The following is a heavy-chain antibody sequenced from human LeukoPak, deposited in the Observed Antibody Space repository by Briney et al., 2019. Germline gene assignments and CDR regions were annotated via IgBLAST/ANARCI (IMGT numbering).Heavy chain of an antibody. CDR2: IKQDGSEK. V-gene: IGHV3-7*03. CDR1: GFTFTNYW. CDR3: ARGGPFGGY. Sequence: GGSLRLSCAASGFTFTNYWMHWVRQAPGKGLEWVANIKQDGSEKYYVDSVKGRFTISRDNAKNSLCLQMNSLRAEDTAVYYCARGGPFGGYWGQGTLVTVSS. J-gene: IGHJ4*02. D-gene: IGHD3-10*01.